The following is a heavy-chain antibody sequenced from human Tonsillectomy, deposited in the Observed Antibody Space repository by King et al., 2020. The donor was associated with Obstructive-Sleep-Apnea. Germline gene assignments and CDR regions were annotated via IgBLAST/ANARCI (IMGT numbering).Heavy chain of an antibody. CDR2: ISWNSGSI. J-gene: IGHJ5*02. CDR3: AKDPLGELSLLFWA. Sequence: DVQLVESGGGLVQPGRSLRLSCAASGFTFDDYAMHWVRQAPGKGLEWVSGISWNSGSIDYADSVKGRFTISRDNAKNSLYLQMNSLRAEDTALYYCAKDPLGELSLLFWAWGQGTLVTVSS. CDR1: GFTFDDYA. V-gene: IGHV3-9*01. D-gene: IGHD3-16*02.